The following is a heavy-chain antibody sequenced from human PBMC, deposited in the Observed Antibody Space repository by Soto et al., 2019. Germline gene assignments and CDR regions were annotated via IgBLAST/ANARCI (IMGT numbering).Heavy chain of an antibody. J-gene: IGHJ6*02. Sequence: QVQLQESGPGLVKPSQTLSLTCTVSGGSISSGGYYWSWIRQHPGKGLEWIGYIYYSGSTYYNPSLKRRVTISVDTSKNQFSLKRSSVTAADTAVYYCARDRIAAAGHYYYYGMDVWGQGTTVTVSS. D-gene: IGHD6-13*01. CDR3: ARDRIAAAGHYYYYGMDV. CDR2: IYYSGST. CDR1: GGSISSGGYY. V-gene: IGHV4-31*03.